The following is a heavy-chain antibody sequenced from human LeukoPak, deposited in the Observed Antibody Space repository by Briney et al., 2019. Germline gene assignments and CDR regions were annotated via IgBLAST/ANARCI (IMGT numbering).Heavy chain of an antibody. Sequence: PSETLSLTCAVSGGSISSYYWSWIRRPAGKGLEWIGRIYTSGSTNYNPSLKSRVTMSVDTSKNQFSLKLSSVTAADTAVYYCARDSRVDSGYPLDYWGQGTLVTVSS. V-gene: IGHV4-4*07. CDR3: ARDSRVDSGYPLDY. D-gene: IGHD3-22*01. CDR1: GGSISSYY. J-gene: IGHJ4*02. CDR2: IYTSGST.